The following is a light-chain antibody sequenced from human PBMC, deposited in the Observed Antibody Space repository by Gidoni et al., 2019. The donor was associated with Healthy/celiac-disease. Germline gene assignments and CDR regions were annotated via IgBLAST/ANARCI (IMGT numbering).Light chain of an antibody. J-gene: IGKJ3*01. V-gene: IGKV3-20*01. CDR2: GAS. CDR3: QQYGSSPLFT. CDR1: QSVSNSY. Sequence: EIVLTQSPGTLSLSPGERATLSCRASQSVSNSYLAWYQQKPGQAPRLLIYGASSRATGIPDRFSGSGSGTDFTLTSSRLEPEDFAVYYCQQYGSSPLFTFGPXTKVDIK.